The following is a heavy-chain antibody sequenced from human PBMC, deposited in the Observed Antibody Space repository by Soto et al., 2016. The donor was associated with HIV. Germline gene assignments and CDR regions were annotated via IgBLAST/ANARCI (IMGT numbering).Heavy chain of an antibody. Sequence: EVQLVESGGGLVQPGGSLRLSCAASGFTFSSYSMNWVRQAPGKGLEWVSYISSSSSTIYYADSVKGRFTISRDNAKNSLYLQMNSLRAEDTAVYYCARDLEVRLHRGSYQTQGYFDYVGPGNPGHRLL. V-gene: IGHV3-48*04. CDR1: GFTFSSYS. D-gene: IGHD1-26*01. CDR2: ISSSSSTI. CDR3: ARDLEVRLHRGSYQTQGYFDY. J-gene: IGHJ4*02.